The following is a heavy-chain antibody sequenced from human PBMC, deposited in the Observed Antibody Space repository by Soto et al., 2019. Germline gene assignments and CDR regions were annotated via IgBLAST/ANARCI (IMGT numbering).Heavy chain of an antibody. CDR1: GGFISNYY. CDR2: IHHSGST. V-gene: IGHV4-59*01. D-gene: IGHD3-22*01. Sequence: SETLSLTCTVSGGFISNYYWSWIRQSPGKGLEWIGYIHHSGSTNYNPSLKSRVTMSVDTSRNQFSLKLSSVTAADTAVYYCARSIYSSGYSLSSPWGQGTLVTVFS. CDR3: ARSIYSSGYSLSSP. J-gene: IGHJ5*02.